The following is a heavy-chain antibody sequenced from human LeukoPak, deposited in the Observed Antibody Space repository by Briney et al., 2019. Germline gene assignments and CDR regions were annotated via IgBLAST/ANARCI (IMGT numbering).Heavy chain of an antibody. CDR1: GFTFSSYS. V-gene: IGHV3-21*01. CDR3: ARVPDSSGYDY. CDR2: ISSSSYI. D-gene: IGHD3-22*01. J-gene: IGHJ4*02. Sequence: GGSLRLSCAASGFTFSSYSMNWVRQAPGKGLEWVSSISSSSYIYYADSVKGRFTISRDNAKNSLYLQMNSLRAEDTAVYYCARVPDSSGYDYWGQGTLVTVSS.